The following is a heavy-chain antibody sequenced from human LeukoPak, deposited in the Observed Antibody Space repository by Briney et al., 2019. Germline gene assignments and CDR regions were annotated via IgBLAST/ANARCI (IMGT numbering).Heavy chain of an antibody. Sequence: SETLSLTCAVYGGSFSGYYWSWIRQPPGKGLEWIGEINHSGSTNYNPSLKSRVTISVDTSKNQFSLKLSSVTAADTAVYYCATSDTVSTYSWFDPWGQGTLVTVSS. CDR2: INHSGST. D-gene: IGHD5/OR15-5a*01. CDR3: ATSDTVSTYSWFDP. CDR1: GGSFSGYY. J-gene: IGHJ5*02. V-gene: IGHV4-34*01.